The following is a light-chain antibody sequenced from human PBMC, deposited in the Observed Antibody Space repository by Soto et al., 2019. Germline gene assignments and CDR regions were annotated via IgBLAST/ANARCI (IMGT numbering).Light chain of an antibody. V-gene: IGKV1-39*01. CDR3: QQTYTTPRT. CDR2: ATS. CDR1: QTASIY. J-gene: IGKJ1*01. Sequence: DTQMTQSPSYLSASVGDRISITCRASQTASIYVNWYQQKPGKAPTLLISATSTLQSGVPSRFRGSGSGTDFTLTITSLQPEDFATYYCQQTYTTPRTFGQGTKVAIK.